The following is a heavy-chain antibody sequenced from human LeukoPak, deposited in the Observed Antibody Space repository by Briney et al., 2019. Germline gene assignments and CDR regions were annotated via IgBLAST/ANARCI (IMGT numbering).Heavy chain of an antibody. D-gene: IGHD3-10*01. CDR2: MRQDGNEK. V-gene: IGHV3-7*01. CDR3: ATDRRGSNDY. J-gene: IGHJ4*02. CDR1: GFTFSSYW. Sequence: GGSLRLSCVASGFTFSSYWMTWVRQAPGKGLEWVANMRQDGNEKYYVDSVRGRFTISRDNAKNSLYLQMNSLRAEDTGVYYCATDRRGSNDYWGQGTLVTVSS.